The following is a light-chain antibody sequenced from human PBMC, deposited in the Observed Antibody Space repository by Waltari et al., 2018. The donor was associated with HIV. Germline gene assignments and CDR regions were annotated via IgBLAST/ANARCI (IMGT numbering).Light chain of an antibody. CDR2: DDG. V-gene: IGLV3-21*04. CDR1: NLGRKR. J-gene: IGLJ1*01. CDR3: QVWDSSSDHYV. Sequence: SYVLTQPPSVSVAPGTTARITCGGNNLGRKRVHWYQQKPGQAPVLVIYDDGDRPSGIPERFSGSNSGNTATLTISRVEAGDEADYYCQVWDSSSDHYVFGTGTKVTVL.